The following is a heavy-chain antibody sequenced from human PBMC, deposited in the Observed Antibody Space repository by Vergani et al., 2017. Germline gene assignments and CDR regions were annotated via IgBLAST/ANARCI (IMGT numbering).Heavy chain of an antibody. CDR3: ARSRNAVAAFDYYYYYMDV. V-gene: IGHV3-21*01. Sequence: ELQLVESGGGLVKPGGSLRLSCAASGFTFSSYSMNWVRQAPGTGLEWVSSISSSSSYIYYADSVKGRFTISRDNAKNSLYLQMNSLRAEDTAVYYCARSRNAVAAFDYYYYYMDVWGKGTTVTVSS. J-gene: IGHJ6*03. D-gene: IGHD6-19*01. CDR1: GFTFSSYS. CDR2: ISSSSSYI.